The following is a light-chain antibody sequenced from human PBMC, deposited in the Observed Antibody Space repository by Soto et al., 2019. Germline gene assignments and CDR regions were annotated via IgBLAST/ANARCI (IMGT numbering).Light chain of an antibody. CDR3: QQYHSYRT. J-gene: IGKJ1*01. CDR2: DVS. Sequence: DIQMTQSPSSLSASVGYRVTITCRASQSISKWLAWYQQKPGKAPKLLMYDVSSLESGVPSRFSGSGSGTEFTLTISSLQSDDFATYYCQQYHSYRTFGQGTKVDIK. V-gene: IGKV1-5*01. CDR1: QSISKW.